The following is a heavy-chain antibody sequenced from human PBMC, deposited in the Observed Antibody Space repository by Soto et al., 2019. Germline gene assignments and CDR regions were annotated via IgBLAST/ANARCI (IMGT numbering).Heavy chain of an antibody. V-gene: IGHV1-69*06. CDR3: GRGGGIAARPYYYYGMDV. CDR2: IIPIFGTA. D-gene: IGHD6-6*01. Sequence: QVQLVQSGAEVKKPGSSVKVSCKASGGTFSSYAISWVRQAPGQGLEWMGGIIPIFGTANYAQKFQGRGTITADKSTSAAYMELRSLRSGGTAVYYCGRGGGIAARPYYYYGMDVWGQGTTVTVSS. J-gene: IGHJ6*02. CDR1: GGTFSSYA.